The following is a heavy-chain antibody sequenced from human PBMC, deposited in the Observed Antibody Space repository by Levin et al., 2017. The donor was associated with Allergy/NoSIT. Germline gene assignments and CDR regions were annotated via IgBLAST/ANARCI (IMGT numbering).Heavy chain of an antibody. Sequence: GGSLRLSCAASGFTFDDYAIHWVRQAPGKGLEWVSGINWKSGRIDYADSVKGRFTISRDNANNSLYLQMNSLRAEDTALYYCAKPLVGATTLLDYWGQGTLVTVSS. V-gene: IGHV3-9*01. CDR1: GFTFDDYA. J-gene: IGHJ4*02. D-gene: IGHD1-26*01. CDR3: AKPLVGATTLLDY. CDR2: INWKSGRI.